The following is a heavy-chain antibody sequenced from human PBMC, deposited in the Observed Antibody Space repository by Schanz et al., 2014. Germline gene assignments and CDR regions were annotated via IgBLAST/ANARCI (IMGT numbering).Heavy chain of an antibody. CDR3: ARDLLVSHYDFWSGNDY. D-gene: IGHD3-3*01. Sequence: QVQLVESGGGVVRPGRSLRLSCATSGFTFSRFGMHWVRQAPGKGLEWVALISYDGSSKNHADSVQGRFTISRDNAKNSLYLQMNSLRADDTAVYYCARDLLVSHYDFWSGNDYWGQGTLVTVSS. CDR1: GFTFSRFG. CDR2: ISYDGSSK. J-gene: IGHJ4*02. V-gene: IGHV3-30*03.